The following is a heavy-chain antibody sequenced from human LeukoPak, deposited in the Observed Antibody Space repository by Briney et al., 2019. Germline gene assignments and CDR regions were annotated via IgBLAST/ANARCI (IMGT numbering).Heavy chain of an antibody. CDR3: ARDLPLLAGFDY. J-gene: IGHJ4*02. CDR1: GFTFSSYA. CDR2: ISYDGSNK. Sequence: GSLRLSCAASGFTFSSYAMHWVRQAPGKGLEWVAVISYDGSNKYYADSVKGRFTISRDNSKNTLYLQMNSLRAEDTAVYYCARDLPLLAGFDYWGQGTLVTVSS. D-gene: IGHD1-26*01. V-gene: IGHV3-30-3*01.